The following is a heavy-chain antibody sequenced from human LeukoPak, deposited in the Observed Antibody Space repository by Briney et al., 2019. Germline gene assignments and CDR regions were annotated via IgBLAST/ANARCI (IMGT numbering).Heavy chain of an antibody. V-gene: IGHV4-34*01. Sequence: SETLSLTCAVYGGSFSGYYWSWIRQPPGKGLEWIGEINHSGSTNYNPSLKSRVTISVDMSKNQFSLKLSSVTAADTAVYYCARFEGYCSGGSCYKGHYWGQGTLVTVSS. J-gene: IGHJ4*02. CDR2: INHSGST. D-gene: IGHD2-15*01. CDR3: ARFEGYCSGGSCYKGHY. CDR1: GGSFSGYY.